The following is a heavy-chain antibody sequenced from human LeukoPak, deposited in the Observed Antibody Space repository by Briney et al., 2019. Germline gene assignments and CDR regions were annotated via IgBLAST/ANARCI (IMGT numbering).Heavy chain of an antibody. D-gene: IGHD3-10*01. V-gene: IGHV3-23*01. J-gene: IGHJ4*02. CDR3: AKANMVRGVTLKFDY. Sequence: GGSLRLSCAASGFTFSSYAMSWVRQAPGKGLEWVSAISGSGGSTYYADSVKGRFTIPRDNSKNTLYLQMNSLRAEDTAVYYCAKANMVRGVTLKFDYWGQGTLVTASS. CDR2: ISGSGGST. CDR1: GFTFSSYA.